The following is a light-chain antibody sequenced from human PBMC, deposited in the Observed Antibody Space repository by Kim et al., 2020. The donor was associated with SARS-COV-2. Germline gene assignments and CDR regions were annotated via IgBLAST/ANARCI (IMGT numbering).Light chain of an antibody. CDR1: TNNVGYQG. Sequence: QAVLTQPPSVSKGLRQTATLTCTGDTNNVGYQGAAWLQQHQGHPPKLLFYRNNNRPSGISERFSASRSGNTASLTITGLQAEDEADYYCSAWDRSLSAWVFGGGTQLTVL. J-gene: IGLJ3*02. CDR3: SAWDRSLSAWV. V-gene: IGLV10-54*04. CDR2: RNN.